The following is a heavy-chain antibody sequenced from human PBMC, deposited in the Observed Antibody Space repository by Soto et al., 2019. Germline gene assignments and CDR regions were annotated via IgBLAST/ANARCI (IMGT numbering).Heavy chain of an antibody. CDR3: AKDRVTVVGYDAFDI. CDR1: GFTLSSYA. CDR2: ISGSGGST. J-gene: IGHJ3*02. D-gene: IGHD2-2*01. Sequence: GGSLRLSCAAFGFTLSSYAMSWVRQAPGKGLEWVSGISGSGGSTYYADSVKGRFTISRDNSKNTPYLQMNSLRAEDTAVYYCAKDRVTVVGYDAFDIWGQGTMVTVS. V-gene: IGHV3-23*01.